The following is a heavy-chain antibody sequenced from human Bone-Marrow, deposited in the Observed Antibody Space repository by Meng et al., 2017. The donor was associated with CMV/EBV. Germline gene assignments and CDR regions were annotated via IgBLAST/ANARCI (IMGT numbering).Heavy chain of an antibody. V-gene: IGHV3-23*01. CDR2: ISGSGDTT. CDR1: GFTFSSYG. Sequence: GGSLRLSCAASGFTFSSYGMSWVRQAPGKGLEWVSTISGSGDTTYYADSVKGRFTISRDNSKNTLYLQMNSLRAEDTAIYYCAKSQLSISFVRGVILFWGQGTLVTVSS. D-gene: IGHD3-10*01. J-gene: IGHJ4*02. CDR3: AKSQLSISFVRGVILF.